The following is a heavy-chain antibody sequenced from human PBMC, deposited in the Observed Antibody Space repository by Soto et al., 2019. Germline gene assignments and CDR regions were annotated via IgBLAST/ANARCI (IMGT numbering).Heavy chain of an antibody. D-gene: IGHD5-12*01. V-gene: IGHV4-39*01. CDR1: GGSISSSSYY. CDR3: ARHPWPHDAFDI. CDR2: IYYSGST. J-gene: IGHJ3*02. Sequence: QLQLQESGPGLVKPSETLSLTCTVSGGSISSSSYYWGWIRQPPGKGLEWIGSIYYSGSTYYNPSLKSRVTISVDTSKNQFSLKLSSVTAADTAVYYCARHPWPHDAFDIWGQGTMVTVSS.